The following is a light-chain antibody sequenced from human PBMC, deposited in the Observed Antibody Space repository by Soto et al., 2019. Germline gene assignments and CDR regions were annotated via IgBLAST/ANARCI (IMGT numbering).Light chain of an antibody. V-gene: IGKV3-20*01. J-gene: IGKJ1*01. CDR3: QHYGRSRT. Sequence: EIVLTQSPGTLSLSPGERATLSCRASQSVSSSFLGWYQQKTGQAPMLLIYSASSRATGIPDRFSGSGSGPDFPLTISRLEPDDSAVYYCQHYGRSRTFGQGTKVEIK. CDR1: QSVSSSF. CDR2: SAS.